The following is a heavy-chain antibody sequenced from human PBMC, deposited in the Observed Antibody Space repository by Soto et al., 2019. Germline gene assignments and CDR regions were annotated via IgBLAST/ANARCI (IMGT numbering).Heavy chain of an antibody. CDR1: GFTFDDYA. CDR2: ISWNSGSI. V-gene: IGHV3-9*01. Sequence: GGSLRLSCAASGFTFDDYAMHWVRQAPGKGLEWVSGISWNSGSIGYADSVKGRFTISRDNAKNSLYLQMNSLRAEDTALYYCAKGIAARLTNAFDIWGQGTMVTVSS. CDR3: AKGIAARLTNAFDI. J-gene: IGHJ3*02. D-gene: IGHD6-6*01.